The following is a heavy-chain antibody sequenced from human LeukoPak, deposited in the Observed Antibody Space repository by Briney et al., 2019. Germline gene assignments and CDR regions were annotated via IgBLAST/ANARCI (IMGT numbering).Heavy chain of an antibody. CDR2: ISSSGSTI. CDR1: GFTFSSYE. V-gene: IGHV3-48*03. Sequence: GGSLRLSCAASGFTFSSYEMNWVRQAPGKGLEWASYISSSGSTIYYADSVKGRFTISRDNAKNSLYLQMNSLRAEDTAVYYCASNNRIAVAGTLDYWGQGTLVTVSS. J-gene: IGHJ4*02. CDR3: ASNNRIAVAGTLDY. D-gene: IGHD6-19*01.